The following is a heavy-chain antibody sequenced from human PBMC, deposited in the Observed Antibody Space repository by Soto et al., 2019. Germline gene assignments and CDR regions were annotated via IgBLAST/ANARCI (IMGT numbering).Heavy chain of an antibody. CDR1: GFTFTSSA. V-gene: IGHV1-58*02. D-gene: IGHD2-21*02. Sequence: QMQLVQSGPEVKKPGTSVKVSCKASGFTFTSSAMQWERQARGQRLEWIGWIVVGSGNTNYAQKFQERVTITRDMSTSTAYMELSSLRSEDTAVYYCAAAIPMRDGGMDVWGQGTTVTVSS. J-gene: IGHJ6*02. CDR3: AAAIPMRDGGMDV. CDR2: IVVGSGNT.